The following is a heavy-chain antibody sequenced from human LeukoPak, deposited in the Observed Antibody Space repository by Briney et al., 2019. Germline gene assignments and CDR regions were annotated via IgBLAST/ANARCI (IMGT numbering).Heavy chain of an antibody. J-gene: IGHJ4*02. CDR2: IWYDGSNK. V-gene: IGHV3-33*01. Sequence: PGRSLRLSCAASGFTFSSYGMHWVRQAPGKGLEWVAVIWYDGSNKYYAVSVKGRFTISRDNSKNTLYLQMNSLRAEDTAVYYCASVGATNPFDYWGQGTLVTVSS. CDR3: ASVGATNPFDY. D-gene: IGHD1-26*01. CDR1: GFTFSSYG.